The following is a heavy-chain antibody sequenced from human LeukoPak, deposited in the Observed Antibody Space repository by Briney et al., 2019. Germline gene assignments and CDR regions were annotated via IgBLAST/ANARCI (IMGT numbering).Heavy chain of an antibody. CDR2: IYYSGST. CDR1: GGSISSSSYY. J-gene: IGHJ5*02. V-gene: IGHV4-39*01. Sequence: SETLSLTXTVSGGSISSSSYYWGWIRQPPGKGLEWIESIYYSGSTYYNPSVKSRVTISVDTSNNQFSLKLSSVTAADTAVYYCASRAGTIVRGVIIAGWFDPWGQGTLVTVSS. D-gene: IGHD3-10*01. CDR3: ASRAGTIVRGVIIAGWFDP.